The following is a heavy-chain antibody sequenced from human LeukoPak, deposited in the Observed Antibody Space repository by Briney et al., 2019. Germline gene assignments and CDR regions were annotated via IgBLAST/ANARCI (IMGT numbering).Heavy chain of an antibody. D-gene: IGHD3-22*01. CDR1: GFTFSSYA. V-gene: IGHV3-30-3*01. CDR2: ILYDGSNK. CDR3: ARGPYYYDSLWGAFDI. J-gene: IGHJ3*02. Sequence: GGSLRLSCAASGFTFSSYAMHWVGQAPGKGLEWVAVILYDGSNKYYADSVKGRFTISRDNSKNTLYLQMNSLRAEDTAVYYCARGPYYYDSLWGAFDIWGQGTMVTVSS.